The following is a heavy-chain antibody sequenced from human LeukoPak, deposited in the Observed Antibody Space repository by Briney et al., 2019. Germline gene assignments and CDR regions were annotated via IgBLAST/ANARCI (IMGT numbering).Heavy chain of an antibody. D-gene: IGHD1-26*01. V-gene: IGHV1-18*04. CDR3: ARDPGATTMGY. CDR1: GYTFTGYY. CDR2: ISAYNGNT. Sequence: GASVKVSCKASGYTFTGYYMHWVRQAPGQGLEWMGWISAYNGNTNYAQKLQGRVTMTTDTSTSTAYMELRSLRSDDTAVYYCARDPGATTMGYWGQGTLVTVSS. J-gene: IGHJ4*02.